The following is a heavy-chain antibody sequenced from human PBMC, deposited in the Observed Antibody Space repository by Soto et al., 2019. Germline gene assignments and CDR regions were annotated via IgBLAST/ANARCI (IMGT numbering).Heavy chain of an antibody. CDR1: GGSFSGYY. CDR2: INHSGST. Sequence: QVQLQQWGAGLLKPSETLSLTCAVYGGSFSGYYWSWIRQPPGKGLEWIGEINHSGSTNYNPSLRSRVTMSVDTSKNQFSLKLRCVTAAGRGVYYCAGGFTRVRGAQYNWFDPWGEGTLVTVSS. J-gene: IGHJ5*02. CDR3: AGGFTRVRGAQYNWFDP. V-gene: IGHV4-34*01. D-gene: IGHD3-10*01.